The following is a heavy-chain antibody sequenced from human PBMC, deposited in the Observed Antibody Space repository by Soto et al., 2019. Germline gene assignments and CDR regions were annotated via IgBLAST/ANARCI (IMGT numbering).Heavy chain of an antibody. J-gene: IGHJ4*02. Sequence: ETLSLTCAVCGGSFSGYYWSWIRQPPGKGLEWIGEINHSGSTNYNPSLKSRVTISVDTSKNQFSLKLSSVTAADTAVYYCASHPYYDFWSGYSSRGHFDYWGQGTLVTVSS. CDR1: GGSFSGYY. CDR2: INHSGST. V-gene: IGHV4-34*01. CDR3: ASHPYYDFWSGYSSRGHFDY. D-gene: IGHD3-3*01.